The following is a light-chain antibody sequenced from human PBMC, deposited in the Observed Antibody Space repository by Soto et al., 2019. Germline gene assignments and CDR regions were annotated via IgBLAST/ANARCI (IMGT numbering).Light chain of an antibody. CDR1: QDMSIL. CDR3: QQADSFPLT. V-gene: IGKV1D-12*01. CDR2: GAS. J-gene: IGKJ4*01. Sequence: DIQMTQSPSSVSASIGDTVTITCRASQDMSILLAWYQQKPGRAPKLLIYGASTLESWVPSRFSGRGSGTDFTLTISSLQPEDFATYFCQQADSFPLTFGGGTKVEIK.